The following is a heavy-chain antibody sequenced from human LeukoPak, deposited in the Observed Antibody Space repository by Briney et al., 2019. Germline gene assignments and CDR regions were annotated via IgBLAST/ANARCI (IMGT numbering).Heavy chain of an antibody. V-gene: IGHV1-2*02. CDR3: ARVPTYYDGGWFDP. CDR2: INPNSGGT. Sequence: GASVKVSCKASGYTFTGYYMHWVRQAPGQGLEWMGWINPNSGGTNYAQKFQGRVTMTRDTSISTAYMELSRLRSDDTAVYYCARVPTYYDGGWFDPWGQGTLVTVSS. J-gene: IGHJ5*02. D-gene: IGHD3-3*01. CDR1: GYTFTGYY.